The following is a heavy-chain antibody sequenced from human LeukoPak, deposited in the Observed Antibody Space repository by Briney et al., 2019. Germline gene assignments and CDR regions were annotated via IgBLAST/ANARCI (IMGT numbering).Heavy chain of an antibody. CDR3: ARAGSGYGSGSYYEYFDY. J-gene: IGHJ4*02. D-gene: IGHD3-10*01. Sequence: GGSLRLSCAASGFTVSSNYMSWVRQAPGKGLEWVSVIYSGGSTYYADSVKGRFTISRDNSKNTLYLQMNSLRAEDTAVYYCARAGSGYGSGSYYEYFDYWGQGTLVTVSS. V-gene: IGHV3-53*01. CDR2: IYSGGST. CDR1: GFTVSSNY.